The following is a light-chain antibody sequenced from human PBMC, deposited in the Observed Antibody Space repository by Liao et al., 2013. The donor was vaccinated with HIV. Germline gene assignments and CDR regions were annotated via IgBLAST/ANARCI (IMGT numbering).Light chain of an antibody. CDR2: QDA. Sequence: SYELSQPPSVSVAPGQTASITCSGEKLGTKYASWYQQKPGQSPRLVIYQDAIRSSGIPERFSGSNSGNTATLTIIGTQSLDEADYFCQAWDIDSASAVFGGGTKLTVL. CDR1: KLGTKY. V-gene: IGLV3-1*01. CDR3: QAWDIDSASAV. J-gene: IGLJ2*01.